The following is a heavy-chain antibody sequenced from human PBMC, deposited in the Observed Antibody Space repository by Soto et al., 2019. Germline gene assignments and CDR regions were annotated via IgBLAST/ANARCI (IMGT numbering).Heavy chain of an antibody. CDR2: ISGGGDNT. Sequence: GGSLRLSCAVSGFTFRNHAMHWVRQAPGKGLQWVSGISGGGDNTFYADSVKGRFTISRDNSMSTLYLHMNSLRAEDTAVYYCAKVYYSGTFPGAFDIWGQGTMVTVSS. V-gene: IGHV3-23*01. J-gene: IGHJ3*02. CDR3: AKVYYSGTFPGAFDI. CDR1: GFTFRNHA. D-gene: IGHD1-26*01.